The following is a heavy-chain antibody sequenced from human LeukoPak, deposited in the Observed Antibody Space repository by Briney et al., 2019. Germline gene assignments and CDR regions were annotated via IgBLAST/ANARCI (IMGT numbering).Heavy chain of an antibody. J-gene: IGHJ5*02. CDR3: ARRYSGTGPYNWFDP. D-gene: IGHD1-26*01. Sequence: GESLKISCKGFGYSFTSYWIGWVRQMPGKGVEWMGIIYPGDSDTRYSPSFQGQVTISADKSISTAYLQWSSLKASDTAMYYCARRYSGTGPYNWFDPWGQGTLVTVSS. CDR2: IYPGDSDT. CDR1: GYSFTSYW. V-gene: IGHV5-51*01.